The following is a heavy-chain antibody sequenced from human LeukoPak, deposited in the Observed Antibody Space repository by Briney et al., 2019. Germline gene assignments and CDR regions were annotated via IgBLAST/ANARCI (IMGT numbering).Heavy chain of an antibody. J-gene: IGHJ4*02. V-gene: IGHV3-23*01. CDR3: AKRIKIGGAYLDY. Sequence: GGSLRLSCAASGFTFSSYAMSWDRPAPGKGLGWVLTISGSGGSPYYTDSVKGLFTISGDNSKNTLYLQVNSLRGEDTAVYYCAKRIKIGGAYLDYWGQGTLVTVSS. D-gene: IGHD1-26*01. CDR1: GFTFSSYA. CDR2: ISGSGGSP.